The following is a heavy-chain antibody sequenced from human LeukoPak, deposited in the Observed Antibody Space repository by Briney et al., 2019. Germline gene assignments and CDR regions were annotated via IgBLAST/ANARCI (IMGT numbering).Heavy chain of an antibody. V-gene: IGHV1-18*01. Sequence: ASVKVSCKASGYTFINSGITWVRQAPGQGLEWMGWISAYNGNTNYAQKFQGRVTMTTDTSTSTAYMELRSLRSDDTAVYYCARGRDKGDYWGQGTLVTVSS. CDR2: ISAYNGNT. J-gene: IGHJ4*02. CDR1: GYTFINSG. CDR3: ARGRDKGDY.